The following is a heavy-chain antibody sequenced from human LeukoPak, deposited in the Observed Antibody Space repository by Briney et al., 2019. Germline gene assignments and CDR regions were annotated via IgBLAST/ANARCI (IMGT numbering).Heavy chain of an antibody. V-gene: IGHV3-7*01. J-gene: IGHJ4*02. CDR1: GFTFSSYW. CDR3: ARDVWTGVAVSNY. D-gene: IGHD6-19*01. CDR2: IKEDGSIQ. Sequence: GGSLRLSCVASGFTFSSYWMTWVRQAPGKGLEWLANIKEDGSIQYYLDSVRGRFTISRDNAKTSVYLQLNSLRADDTAVYYCARDVWTGVAVSNYWGQGTLVTVSS.